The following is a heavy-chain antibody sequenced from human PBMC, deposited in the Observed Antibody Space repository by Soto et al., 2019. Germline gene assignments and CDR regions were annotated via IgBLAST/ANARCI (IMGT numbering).Heavy chain of an antibody. CDR2: TYYRSKWYN. V-gene: IGHV6-1*01. Sequence: PSQTLSLPCAISGDSVSSNRAPWNWIRQSPSRGLEWRGRTYYRSKWYNDYAVSVQSRITINPDTSKNQFSLQLNSVTPEDTAVYYYERELIFYNSGRYRICYYGMDAWGQGTSVTVSS. CDR1: GDSVSSNRAP. D-gene: IGHD6-19*01. CDR3: ERELIFYNSGRYRICYYGMDA. J-gene: IGHJ6*02.